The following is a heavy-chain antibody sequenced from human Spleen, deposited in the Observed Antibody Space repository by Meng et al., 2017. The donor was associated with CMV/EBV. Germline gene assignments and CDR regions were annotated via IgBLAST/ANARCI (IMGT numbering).Heavy chain of an antibody. CDR3: ARGGYCSGGSCYSHSWFDP. CDR1: GDSVSSNSAA. CDR2: TYYRSKWYN. D-gene: IGHD2-15*01. Sequence: QTLSLTCAISGDSVSSNSAAWNWIRQSPSRGLEWLGRTYYRSKWYNDYAVSVKSRITINPDTSKNQFSLQLNSVTPEDTAVYYCARGGYCSGGSCYSHSWFDPWGQGTLVTVSS. V-gene: IGHV6-1*01. J-gene: IGHJ5*02.